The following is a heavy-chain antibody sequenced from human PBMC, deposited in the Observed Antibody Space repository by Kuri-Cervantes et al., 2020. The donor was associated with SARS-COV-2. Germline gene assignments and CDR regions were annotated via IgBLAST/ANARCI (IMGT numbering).Heavy chain of an antibody. CDR3: AKDHFGVYDF. Sequence: GGSLRLSCAASGFNFSRTDMHWVRQAPGKGLEWVAVISYDGKKKKCIGSGKGRFTISRDNSQNTVYLRMTNLRSEDTAMYYCAKDHFGVYDFWGQGTLVTVVS. J-gene: IGHJ4*02. V-gene: IGHV3-30*18. D-gene: IGHD2-21*01. CDR1: GFNFSRTD. CDR2: ISYDGKKK.